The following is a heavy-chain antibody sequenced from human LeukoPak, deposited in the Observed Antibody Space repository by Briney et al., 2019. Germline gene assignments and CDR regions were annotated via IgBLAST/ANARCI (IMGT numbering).Heavy chain of an antibody. V-gene: IGHV3-48*01. Sequence: GGSLRFYCAASGFTFSSYSRNWVRKAPGKGLEWVLYISSSSGTIYYADSGRGRFTISSDNAKNSLYLQMNSLRAEDTGVYYCARDEVFWSGYYLARGPDAFDIWGQGTMVTVSS. CDR1: GFTFSSYS. CDR3: ARDEVFWSGYYLARGPDAFDI. D-gene: IGHD3-3*01. J-gene: IGHJ3*02. CDR2: ISSSSGTI.